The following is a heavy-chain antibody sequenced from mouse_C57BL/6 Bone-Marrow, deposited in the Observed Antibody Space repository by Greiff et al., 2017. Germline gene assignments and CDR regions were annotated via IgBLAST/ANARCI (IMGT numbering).Heavy chain of an antibody. CDR2: INPNNGGT. Sequence: VQLQQSGPELVKPGASVKISCKASGYTFTDYYMNWVKQSHGQSLEWIGDINPNNGGTSYNQKFKGKATLTADKSSSTAYMELRSLTSEDSAVYYCASDGYYPPWFAYWGQGTLVTVSA. D-gene: IGHD2-3*01. V-gene: IGHV1-26*01. J-gene: IGHJ3*01. CDR1: GYTFTDYY. CDR3: ASDGYYPPWFAY.